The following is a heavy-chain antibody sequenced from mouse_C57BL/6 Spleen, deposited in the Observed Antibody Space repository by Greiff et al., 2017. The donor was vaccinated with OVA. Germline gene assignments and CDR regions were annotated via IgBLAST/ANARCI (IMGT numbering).Heavy chain of an antibody. CDR2: ISDGGSYT. Sequence: EVKLMESGGGLVKPGGSLKLSCAASGFTFSSYAMSWVRQTPEKRLEWVATISDGGSYTYYPDNVKGRFTISRDNAKNNLYLQMSHLKSEDTAMYYCARELGPHFDYWGQGTTLTVSS. J-gene: IGHJ2*01. CDR1: GFTFSSYA. V-gene: IGHV5-4*01. D-gene: IGHD4-1*01. CDR3: ARELGPHFDY.